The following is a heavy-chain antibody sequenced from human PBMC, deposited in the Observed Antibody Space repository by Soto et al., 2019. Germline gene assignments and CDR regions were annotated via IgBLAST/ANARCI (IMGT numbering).Heavy chain of an antibody. CDR3: AREPRTYGMDV. Sequence: SETLSPTCAVSGGSISSSNWWSWVRQPPGKGLEWIGEIYHSGSTNYNPSLKSRVTISVDKSKNQFSLKLSSVTAADTAVCYCAREPRTYGMDVWGQGTTVTVSS. J-gene: IGHJ6*02. CDR1: GGSISSSNW. CDR2: IYHSGST. V-gene: IGHV4-4*02.